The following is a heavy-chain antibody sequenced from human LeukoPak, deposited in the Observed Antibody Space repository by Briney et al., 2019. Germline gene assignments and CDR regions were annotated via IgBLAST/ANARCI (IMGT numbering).Heavy chain of an antibody. D-gene: IGHD5-24*01. CDR1: GFTFSSYA. CDR2: ISGSGGST. CDR3: AKDPEMATIADAFDI. V-gene: IGHV3-23*01. Sequence: GGSLRLSCAASGFTFSSYAMSWVRQAPGKGLEWVSAISGSGGSTYHADSVKGRFTISRDNSKNTLYLQMNSLRAEDTAVYYCAKDPEMATIADAFDIWGQGTMVTVSS. J-gene: IGHJ3*02.